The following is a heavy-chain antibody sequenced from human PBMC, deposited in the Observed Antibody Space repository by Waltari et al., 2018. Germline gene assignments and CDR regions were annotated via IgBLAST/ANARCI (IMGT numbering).Heavy chain of an antibody. V-gene: IGHV4-4*07. CDR1: GGSISSYY. Sequence: QVQLQESGPGLVKPSETLSLTCTVSGGSISSYYWSWIRQPAGKGLEWIGRIYTSGSTNYNPSLKSRVTMSVDTSKNQFSLKLSSVTAADAAVYYCARDLKSRYNWNSDDAFDIWGQGTMVTVSS. D-gene: IGHD1-7*01. CDR2: IYTSGST. CDR3: ARDLKSRYNWNSDDAFDI. J-gene: IGHJ3*02.